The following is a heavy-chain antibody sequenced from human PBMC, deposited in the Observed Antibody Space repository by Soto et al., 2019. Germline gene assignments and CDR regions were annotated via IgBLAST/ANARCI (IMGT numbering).Heavy chain of an antibody. CDR3: ARSGAGSDH. Sequence: QVQLVQSGAEVKKPGSSVKVSCKASGGTLSTDSISWVRQAPGQGLEWMGRIIPKFGTANYAQKFQGRVTITADEFASTAYVELSSLRSEDTAVYYCARSGAGSDHWGQGTLVTVSS. V-gene: IGHV1-69*18. CDR2: IIPKFGTA. D-gene: IGHD6-19*01. CDR1: GGTLSTDS. J-gene: IGHJ5*02.